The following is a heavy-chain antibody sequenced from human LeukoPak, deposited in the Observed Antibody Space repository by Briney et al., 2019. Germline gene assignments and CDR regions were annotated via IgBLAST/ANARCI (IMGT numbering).Heavy chain of an antibody. Sequence: SGPTLVKPTQTLTLTCTFSGFSLSTSGVGVGWIRQPPGKALEWLALIYWDDDKRYSPSLKSRLTLTKDTYKNQMVLTMPNMDPVDTATYYCAHGDCSGGSCYFAFDIWGQGTMVTVSS. J-gene: IGHJ3*02. CDR3: AHGDCSGGSCYFAFDI. V-gene: IGHV2-5*02. CDR2: IYWDDDK. CDR1: GFSLSTSGVG. D-gene: IGHD2-15*01.